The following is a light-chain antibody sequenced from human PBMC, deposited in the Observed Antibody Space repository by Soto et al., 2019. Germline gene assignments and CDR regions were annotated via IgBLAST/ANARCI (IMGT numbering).Light chain of an antibody. J-gene: IGKJ5*01. Sequence: EIVMRQSPATLAVSPRERATLSCRASGIISGDVAWYQQKPGQAPRLLIYDVSTRATGIPARFSGSGSGTEFTLTISSLQSEDFAVYYCQQYKNWPPITFGQGTRLEIK. V-gene: IGKV3-15*01. CDR1: GIISGD. CDR2: DVS. CDR3: QQYKNWPPIT.